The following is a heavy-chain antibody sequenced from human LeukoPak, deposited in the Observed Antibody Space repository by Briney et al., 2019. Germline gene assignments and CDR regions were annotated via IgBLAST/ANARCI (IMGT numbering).Heavy chain of an antibody. CDR1: GFRFSDYS. V-gene: IGHV3-49*03. CDR3: VRGNEWDLLSCEY. Sequence: GGSLRLSCTTSGFRFSDYSMSWFRQAPGKGPEWVGFIRSQNYGGTINYAASVTGRFTISRDDSGSIAYLQMNSLRAEDTAVYYCVRGNEWDLLSCEYWGQGTLVTVSS. J-gene: IGHJ4*02. CDR2: IRSQNYGGTI. D-gene: IGHD1-26*01.